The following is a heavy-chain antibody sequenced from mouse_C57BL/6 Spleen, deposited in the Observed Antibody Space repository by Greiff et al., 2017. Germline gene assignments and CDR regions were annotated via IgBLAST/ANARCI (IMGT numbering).Heavy chain of an antibody. V-gene: IGHV14-1*01. CDR1: GFNIKDYY. Sequence: EVQLQESGAELVRPGASVKLSCTASGFNIKDYYMHWVKQRPEQGLEWIGRIDPEDGDTEYAPKFQGKATMTADTSSNTAYLQLSSLTSEDTAVYYCTMDYSNYWFAYWGQGTLVTVSA. J-gene: IGHJ3*01. D-gene: IGHD2-5*01. CDR3: TMDYSNYWFAY. CDR2: IDPEDGDT.